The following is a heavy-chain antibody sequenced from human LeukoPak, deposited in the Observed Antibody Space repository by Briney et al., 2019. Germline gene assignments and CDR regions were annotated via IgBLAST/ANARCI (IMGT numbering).Heavy chain of an antibody. D-gene: IGHD5-18*01. V-gene: IGHV1-2*02. Sequence: ASVKVSCKASGYTFTSYGISWVRQAPGEGLEWMGWIVPNSGGTYYAQKFQGRVAMTRDTSISTAYMELSRLTSDDTAVYYCARGGYRYAVDYWGQGTRVTVSS. CDR2: IVPNSGGT. CDR1: GYTFTSYG. J-gene: IGHJ4*02. CDR3: ARGGYRYAVDY.